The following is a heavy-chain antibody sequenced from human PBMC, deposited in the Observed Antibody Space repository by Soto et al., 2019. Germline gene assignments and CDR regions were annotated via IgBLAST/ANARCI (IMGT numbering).Heavy chain of an antibody. D-gene: IGHD6-13*01. CDR1: GYTFTSYG. V-gene: IGHV1-18*01. Sequence: VQLVQPVAELKKPWASVKVSCKASGYTFTSYGISWVRPVPGQGLEWMGWISAYNGNTNYAQKLQGRATMTTDTSTSTGYMELRSLRSADTAVYYCARSGQQLKHDYWGQGTLVTVSS. CDR2: ISAYNGNT. J-gene: IGHJ4*02. CDR3: ARSGQQLKHDY.